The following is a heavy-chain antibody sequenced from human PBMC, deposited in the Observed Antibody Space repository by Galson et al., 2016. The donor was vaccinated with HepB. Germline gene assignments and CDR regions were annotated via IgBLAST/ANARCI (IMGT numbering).Heavy chain of an antibody. CDR1: GYTFTTYA. CDR2: INPGNGST. D-gene: IGHD4-11*01. CDR3: ARAGGDYSDYVYYYYFGMDV. Sequence: SVKVSCKAPGYTFTTYALNWVRQAPGQRLEWMGWINPGNGSTEYSQRFQGRVTITRDTSASTAYMDLSSLRSEDTAVYYCARAGGDYSDYVYYYYFGMDVWGQGTTVTVSS. V-gene: IGHV1-3*01. J-gene: IGHJ6*02.